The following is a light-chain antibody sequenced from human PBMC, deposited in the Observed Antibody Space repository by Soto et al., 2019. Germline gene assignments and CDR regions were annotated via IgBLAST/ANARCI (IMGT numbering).Light chain of an antibody. J-gene: IGLJ1*01. CDR3: ISHTGSTTPDV. CDR2: DVS. Sequence: QSALTQPASVSGSPGQSVTISCTGTSSDVGAYNYVSWYQQHPGKAPKLMIYDVSNRPSGVSSRFSGSKSGNTASLSISGLQAEDEADYYCISHTGSTTPDVVGTGTKVTVL. CDR1: SSDVGAYNY. V-gene: IGLV2-14*01.